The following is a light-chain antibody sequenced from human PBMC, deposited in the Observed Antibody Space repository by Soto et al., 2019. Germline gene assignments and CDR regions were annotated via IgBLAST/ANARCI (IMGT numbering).Light chain of an antibody. CDR1: SSDVGGYDY. V-gene: IGLV2-14*03. Sequence: QSVLTQPASVSGSPGQSITISCTGTSSDVGGYDYVSWYQHHAGKAPKLLIYDVSNRPSGVSNRFSGSKSGNTASLTISGLQAEDEADYTSSSLYAFGTGTKLTVL. CDR2: DVS. CDR3: SSLYA. J-gene: IGLJ1*01.